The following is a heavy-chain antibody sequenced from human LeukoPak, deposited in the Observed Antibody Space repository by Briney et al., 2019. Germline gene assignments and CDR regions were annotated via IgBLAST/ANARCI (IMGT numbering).Heavy chain of an antibody. CDR2: ISSSSSTI. V-gene: IGHV3-48*01. CDR1: GFTFSSYS. J-gene: IGHJ6*03. Sequence: GGSLRLSCAASGFTFSSYSMNWVRQAPGKGLEWVSYISSSSSTIYYADSVKGRFTISRDNAKNSLYLQMNSLRAGDTAVYYCARDRRGGSSYYYYYMDVWGKGTTVTVSS. CDR3: ARDRRGGSSYYYYYMDV. D-gene: IGHD2-15*01.